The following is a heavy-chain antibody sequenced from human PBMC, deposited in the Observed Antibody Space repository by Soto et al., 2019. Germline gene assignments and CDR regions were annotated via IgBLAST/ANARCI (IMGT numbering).Heavy chain of an antibody. J-gene: IGHJ4*02. CDR3: ARAYSSIKYYFDS. CDR1: GGSFSSYI. D-gene: IGHD2-2*01. CDR2: IIPIFGTA. Sequence: EASVKVSCKASGGSFSSYIISWVRQAPGQGLEWMGGIIPIFGTADYAQKFQGRLTITADESTSTAYMELSSLRSEDTAMYFCARAYSSIKYYFDSWGQGTLVTVSS. V-gene: IGHV1-69*13.